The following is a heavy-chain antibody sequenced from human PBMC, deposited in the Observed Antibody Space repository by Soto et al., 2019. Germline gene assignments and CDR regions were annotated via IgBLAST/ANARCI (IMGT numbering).Heavy chain of an antibody. Sequence: GGSLRLSCAASGFTFSDSWMGWVRQAPGRGLEWVANIKQDGSQTPYAASVRGRFAISRDNSKDTLYLHMRGLRAEDTAVYYCAKDGLSGSYYSLYYYGMDVWGQGTTVTVS. CDR2: IKQDGSQT. CDR3: AKDGLSGSYYSLYYYGMDV. V-gene: IGHV3-7*03. J-gene: IGHJ6*02. CDR1: GFTFSDSW. D-gene: IGHD1-26*01.